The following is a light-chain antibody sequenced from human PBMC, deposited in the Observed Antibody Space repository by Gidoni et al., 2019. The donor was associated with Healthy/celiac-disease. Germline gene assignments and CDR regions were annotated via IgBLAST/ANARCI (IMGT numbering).Light chain of an antibody. V-gene: IGLV2-14*01. CDR1: SSDVGGYNY. Sequence: PHPVSGSPGQSITISCTGTSSDVGGYNYVSWYQQHPGKAPKLMIYEVSNRPSGVSNRFSGSKSGNTASLTISGLQAEDEADYYCSSYTSSSTLVFGGGTKLTVL. CDR2: EVS. J-gene: IGLJ2*01. CDR3: SSYTSSSTLV.